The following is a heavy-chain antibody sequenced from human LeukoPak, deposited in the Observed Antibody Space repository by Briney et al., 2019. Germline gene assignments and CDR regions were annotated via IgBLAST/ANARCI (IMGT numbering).Heavy chain of an antibody. CDR3: ARDGDGSGSYYPQYYFDY. V-gene: IGHV4-39*07. D-gene: IGHD3-10*01. J-gene: IGHJ4*02. CDR1: GGSISSSSYY. Sequence: SETLSLTCTVSGGSISSSSYYWGWIRQPPGKGLEWIGSIYYSGNTYYNPSLKSRVTISVDTSKNQFSLKLTSVTAADTAVYYCARDGDGSGSYYPQYYFDYWGQGTLVTVSS. CDR2: IYYSGNT.